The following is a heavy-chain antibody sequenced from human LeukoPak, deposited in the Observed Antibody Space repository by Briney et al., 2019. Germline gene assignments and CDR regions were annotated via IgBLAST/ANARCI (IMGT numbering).Heavy chain of an antibody. J-gene: IGHJ4*02. CDR1: GGSISSYY. CDR3: ARDRSFTFGGVIVLDY. V-gene: IGHV4-4*07. Sequence: PSETPSLTCTVSGGSISSYYWSWIRQPAGKGLEWIGRIYTSGSTNYNPSLKSRVTMSVDTSKNQFSLKLSSVTAADTAVYYCARDRSFTFGGVIVLDYWGQGTLVTVSS. CDR2: IYTSGST. D-gene: IGHD3-16*02.